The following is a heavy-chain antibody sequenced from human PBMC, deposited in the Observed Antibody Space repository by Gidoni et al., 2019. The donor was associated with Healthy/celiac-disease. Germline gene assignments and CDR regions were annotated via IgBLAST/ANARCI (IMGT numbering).Heavy chain of an antibody. CDR3: AHRNTITDYYFDY. CDR2: MYWDDDK. CDR1: GCPLSTSGVG. Sequence: QITVKESGPTLVKHTQTLTLTGTFSGCPLSTSGVGVGWIRQPPGKSLEWLALMYWDDDKRYSPSLKSMLTISKDTFKNQVVLTMTNMDPVDTAIYYCAHRNTITDYYFDYWAQGTLVTVSS. V-gene: IGHV2-5*02. D-gene: IGHD3-3*01. J-gene: IGHJ4*02.